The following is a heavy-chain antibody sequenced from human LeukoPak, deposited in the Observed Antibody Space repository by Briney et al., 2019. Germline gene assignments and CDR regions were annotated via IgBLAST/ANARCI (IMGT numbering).Heavy chain of an antibody. D-gene: IGHD4-17*01. J-gene: IGHJ4*02. V-gene: IGHV4-30-4*08. Sequence: SQTLSLTCTVSGGSISSGDYYWSWIRQPPGKGLEWIGYIYYSGSTYYNPSLKSRVTISVDTSKNQFSLKLSSVTAADTAVYYCARDPVRGYGDPTDDYWGQGTLVTVSS. CDR2: IYYSGST. CDR3: ARDPVRGYGDPTDDY. CDR1: GGSISSGDYY.